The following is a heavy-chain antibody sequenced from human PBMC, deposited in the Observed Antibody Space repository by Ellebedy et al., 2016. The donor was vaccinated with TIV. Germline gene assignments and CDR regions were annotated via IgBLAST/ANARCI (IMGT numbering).Heavy chain of an antibody. D-gene: IGHD3-10*01. CDR3: ASWFGELSDPAYYYGMDV. V-gene: IGHV1-2*02. Sequence: ASVKVSCXASGYTFTGYYMHWVRQAPGQGLEWMGWINPNSGGTNYAQKFQGRVTMTRDTSISTAYMELSRLRSEDTAVYYCASWFGELSDPAYYYGMDVWGQGTTVTVSS. CDR2: INPNSGGT. J-gene: IGHJ6*02. CDR1: GYTFTGYY.